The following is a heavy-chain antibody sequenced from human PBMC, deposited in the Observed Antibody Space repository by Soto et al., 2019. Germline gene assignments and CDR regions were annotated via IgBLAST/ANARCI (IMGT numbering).Heavy chain of an antibody. CDR3: ARAGDYYDSSGNVY. CDR2: ISAYNGNT. D-gene: IGHD3-22*01. Sequence: ASVKVSCKASGYTFTSYGFSWVRQAPGQGLEWMGWISAYNGNTNYAQKLQGRVTMTTDTSTSTAYMELRSLRSDDTAVYYCARAGDYYDSSGNVYWGQGTLVTVSS. CDR1: GYTFTSYG. J-gene: IGHJ4*02. V-gene: IGHV1-18*01.